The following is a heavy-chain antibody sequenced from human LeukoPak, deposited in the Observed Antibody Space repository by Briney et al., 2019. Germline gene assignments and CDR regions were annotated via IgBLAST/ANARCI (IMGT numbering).Heavy chain of an antibody. Sequence: PGGSLRLSCAASGFTFSSYSMNWVRQAPGKGLEWVSYISSSSSTIYYADSVKGRFTISRDNAKNSLYLQMNSLRAEDTAVYYCARGALELMVRGVSSWFDPWGQGTLVTVSS. CDR2: ISSSSSTI. D-gene: IGHD3-10*01. CDR3: ARGALELMVRGVSSWFDP. CDR1: GFTFSSYS. V-gene: IGHV3-48*04. J-gene: IGHJ5*02.